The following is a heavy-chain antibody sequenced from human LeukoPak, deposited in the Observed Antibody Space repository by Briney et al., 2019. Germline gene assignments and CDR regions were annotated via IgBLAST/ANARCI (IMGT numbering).Heavy chain of an antibody. D-gene: IGHD3-22*01. Sequence: SETLSLNCTVSGNSIRSSSYYWGWIRQPPGKGLEWIGYIYYRGSTYYSSSLKSRVTISVDTSKNQFSLKLSSVTAADTAVYYCASRYYYDSSGYFLYWGQGTLVTVSS. J-gene: IGHJ4*02. CDR1: GNSIRSSSYY. CDR3: ASRYYYDSSGYFLY. V-gene: IGHV4-39*01. CDR2: IYYRGST.